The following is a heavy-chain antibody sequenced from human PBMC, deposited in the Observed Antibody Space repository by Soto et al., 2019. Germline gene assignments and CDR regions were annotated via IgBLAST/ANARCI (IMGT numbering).Heavy chain of an antibody. CDR3: ASRREMATISCDY. CDR2: IYYSGST. V-gene: IGHV4-39*01. D-gene: IGHD5-12*01. Sequence: QLQLQESGPGLVKPSETLSLTCTVSGGSISSSSYYWGWIRQPPGKGLEWIGSIYYSGSTYYNPSPMSRVPLSVDTSNTQFSLKLSSVTAADTAVYYCASRREMATISCDYWGQGTLVTVSS. CDR1: GGSISSSSYY. J-gene: IGHJ4*02.